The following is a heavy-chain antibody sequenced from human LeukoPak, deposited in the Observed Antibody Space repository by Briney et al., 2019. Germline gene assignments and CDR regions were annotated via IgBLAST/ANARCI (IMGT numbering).Heavy chain of an antibody. D-gene: IGHD3-10*01. J-gene: IGHJ4*02. CDR3: ARPGSGSYSDY. V-gene: IGHV3-11*06. CDR1: GFTFSDYY. CDR2: ISSSSSYT. Sequence: GGSLRLSCAAPGFTFSDYYMSWIRQAPGKGLEWVSYISSSSSYTNYADSVKGRFTISRDNAKNSLYLQMNSLRAEDTAVYYCARPGSGSYSDYWGQGTLVTVSS.